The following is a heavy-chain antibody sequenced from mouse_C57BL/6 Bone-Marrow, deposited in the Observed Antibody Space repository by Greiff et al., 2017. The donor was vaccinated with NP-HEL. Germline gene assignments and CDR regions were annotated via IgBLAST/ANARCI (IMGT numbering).Heavy chain of an antibody. V-gene: IGHV1-81*01. J-gene: IGHJ1*03. Sequence: VQLQQSGAELARPGASVKLSCKASGYTFTSNGISWVKQRTGQGLEWIGEIYPRSGNTYYNEKFKGKATLTADKSSSTAYMELRSLTSEDSAVYFCALIYYDYDGWYFDVWGTGTTVTVSS. CDR1: GYTFTSNG. D-gene: IGHD2-4*01. CDR3: ALIYYDYDGWYFDV. CDR2: IYPRSGNT.